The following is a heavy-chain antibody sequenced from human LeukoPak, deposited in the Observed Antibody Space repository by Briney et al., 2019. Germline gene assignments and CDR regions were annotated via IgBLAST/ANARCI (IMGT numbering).Heavy chain of an antibody. CDR1: GFTFNAFE. Sequence: GGSLRLSCAASGFTFNAFEMNWVRQAPGKGLEWVSYISTSSSITYFADSVKGRFTISRDNAKNSLYLQMDSLRAEDTAVYYCAREIVGATPYFDYWGRGTLVTVSS. D-gene: IGHD1-26*01. J-gene: IGHJ4*02. CDR3: AREIVGATPYFDY. V-gene: IGHV3-48*03. CDR2: ISTSSSIT.